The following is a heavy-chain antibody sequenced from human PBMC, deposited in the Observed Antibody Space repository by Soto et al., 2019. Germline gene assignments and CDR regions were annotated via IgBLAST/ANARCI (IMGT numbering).Heavy chain of an antibody. Sequence: PGGSLRLSCAASGFAFSSYSMNWVRQAPGKGLEWVSSISSSSSYIYYADSVKGRFTISRDNAKNSLYLQMNSLRAEDTAVYYCARGFYDYIWGSYRSRNYFDYWGQGTLVTVSS. CDR2: ISSSSSYI. J-gene: IGHJ4*02. CDR1: GFAFSSYS. CDR3: ARGFYDYIWGSYRSRNYFDY. V-gene: IGHV3-21*01. D-gene: IGHD3-16*02.